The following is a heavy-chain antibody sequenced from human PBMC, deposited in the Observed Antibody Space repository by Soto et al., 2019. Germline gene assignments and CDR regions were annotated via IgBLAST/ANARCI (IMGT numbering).Heavy chain of an antibody. Sequence: ASVKASCKASGYSFTDYHIHWVRQAPGQGLEWLGRINPKSGGTSTAQKFQGWVTMTRDRSISTVYMELTRLRSDDTAVYFCARGHSTDCSNGVCSFFYNHEMDVWGQGTTVTVSS. CDR3: ARGHSTDCSNGVCSFFYNHEMDV. D-gene: IGHD2-8*01. CDR2: INPKSGGT. CDR1: GYSFTDYH. J-gene: IGHJ6*02. V-gene: IGHV1-2*04.